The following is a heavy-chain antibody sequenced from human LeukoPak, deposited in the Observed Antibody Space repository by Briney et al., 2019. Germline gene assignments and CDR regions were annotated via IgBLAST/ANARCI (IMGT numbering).Heavy chain of an antibody. V-gene: IGHV4-59*12. CDR1: GGSISSYH. Sequence: KPSETLSLTCTVSGGSISSYHWSWIRQPPGKGLECIGYIYHSGSTYYNPSLKSRVTISVDRSKNQFSLKLSSVTAADTAVYYCARGQGYFDYWGQGTLVTVSS. CDR2: IYHSGST. CDR3: ARGQGYFDY. J-gene: IGHJ4*02.